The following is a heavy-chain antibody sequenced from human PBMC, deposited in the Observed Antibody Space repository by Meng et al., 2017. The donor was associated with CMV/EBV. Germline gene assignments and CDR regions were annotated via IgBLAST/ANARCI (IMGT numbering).Heavy chain of an antibody. V-gene: IGHV1-18*01. CDR1: GYTFTSYC. J-gene: IGHJ6*02. D-gene: IGHD2-2*01. CDR2: ISGYNGNT. CDR3: ARDCSSTSCYRRGNNYYGMDV. Sequence: ASVQVSCKASGYTFTSYCISWVRQAPGQGLEWRGWISGYNGNTDYAQKLQGRVTVTTDTSTGTAYMELRSLRSDDTAVYYCARDCSSTSCYRRGNNYYGMDVWGQGTTVTVSS.